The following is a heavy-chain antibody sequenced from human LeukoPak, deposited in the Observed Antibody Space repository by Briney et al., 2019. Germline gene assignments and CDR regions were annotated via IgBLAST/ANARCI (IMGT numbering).Heavy chain of an antibody. Sequence: SETLSLTCTVSGGSMSSGSHYWSWIRQPAGKGLEWIGRIYTSGSTNYNPSLKSRVTISVDTSKNQFSLKLSSVTAADTAAYYCARDLCTNGVCYDAFDIWGQGTMVNVSS. D-gene: IGHD2-8*01. CDR2: IYTSGST. J-gene: IGHJ3*02. V-gene: IGHV4-61*02. CDR1: GGSMSSGSHY. CDR3: ARDLCTNGVCYDAFDI.